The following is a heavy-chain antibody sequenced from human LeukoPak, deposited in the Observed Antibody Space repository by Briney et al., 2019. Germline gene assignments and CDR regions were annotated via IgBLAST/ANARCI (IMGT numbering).Heavy chain of an antibody. CDR1: GGSFSGYY. CDR2: INHSGST. V-gene: IGHV4-34*01. J-gene: IGHJ4*02. CDR3: ARGGAQWFGELLDYLYYFDY. Sequence: PSETLSLTCAVYGGSFSGYYWSWIRQPPGKGLEWIGEINHSGSTNYNPSLKSRVTISVDTSKNQFSLKLSSVTAADTAVYYCARGGAQWFGELLDYLYYFDYWGQGTLVTVSS. D-gene: IGHD3-10*01.